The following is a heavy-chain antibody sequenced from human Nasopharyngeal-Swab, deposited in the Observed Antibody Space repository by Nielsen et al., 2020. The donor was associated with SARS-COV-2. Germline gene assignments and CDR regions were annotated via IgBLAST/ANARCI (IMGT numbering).Heavy chain of an antibody. Sequence: GESLKISCGASGFTFRSFAMHWVRQAPGKGLEWVAVLSYDGSNKYYADSVKGRFTISRDNSKNTPYLQMNSLRAEDTAVYYCAKLASSSAFDHWGQGTLVTVSS. J-gene: IGHJ4*02. V-gene: IGHV3-30-3*02. D-gene: IGHD6-6*01. CDR3: AKLASSSAFDH. CDR2: LSYDGSNK. CDR1: GFTFRSFA.